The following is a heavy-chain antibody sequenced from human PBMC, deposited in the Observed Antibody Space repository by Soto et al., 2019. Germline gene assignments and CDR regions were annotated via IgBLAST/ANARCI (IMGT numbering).Heavy chain of an antibody. J-gene: IGHJ6*02. D-gene: IGHD5-18*01. V-gene: IGHV1-2*04. CDR2: INPSSGGT. CDR1: GYTFTGYY. CDR3: ARPLYSYGPMDV. Sequence: ASVKVSCKASGYTFTGYYMHWVRQAPGQGLEWMGWINPSSGGTNYAQKFQGWVTMTRDTSISTAYMELSRLRSDDTAVYYCARPLYSYGPMDVWGQGTTVTVSS.